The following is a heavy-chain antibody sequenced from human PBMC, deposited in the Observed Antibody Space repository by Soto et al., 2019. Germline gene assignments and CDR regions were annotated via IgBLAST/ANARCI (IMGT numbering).Heavy chain of an antibody. Sequence: SETLSLTCSVSGGSISRYYWSWIRQPPGKGLEWIGYIYYSGSTNYNPSLKSRVTISVDTSKNQFSLKLSSVTAADTAVYYCARRYSSGFDYWGQGTLVTVSS. CDR3: ARRYSSGFDY. D-gene: IGHD6-19*01. CDR1: GGSISRYY. V-gene: IGHV4-59*01. CDR2: IYYSGST. J-gene: IGHJ4*02.